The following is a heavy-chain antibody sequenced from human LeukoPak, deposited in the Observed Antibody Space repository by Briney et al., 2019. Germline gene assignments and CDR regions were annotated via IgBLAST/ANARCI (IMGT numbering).Heavy chain of an antibody. CDR3: AREVLIQYRTFNWFDP. D-gene: IGHD4-11*01. J-gene: IGHJ5*02. CDR1: GGSISSSNW. V-gene: IGHV4-4*02. CDR2: INHSGST. Sequence: SETLSLTCAVSGGSISSSNWWSWVRQPPGKGLEWIGEINHSGSTNYNPSLKSRVTISVDTSKNQFSLKLSSVTAADTAVYYCAREVLIQYRTFNWFDPWGQGTLVTVSS.